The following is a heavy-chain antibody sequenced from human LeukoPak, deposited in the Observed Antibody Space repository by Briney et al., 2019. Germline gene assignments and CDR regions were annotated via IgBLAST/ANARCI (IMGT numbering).Heavy chain of an antibody. D-gene: IGHD6-19*01. V-gene: IGHV4-59*01. Sequence: PSQTLSLTCTVSGGSISSYYWSWIRQPPGKGLEWIGYIYYSGSTNYNPSLKSRVTISVDTSKNQFSLKLSSVTAADTAVYYCARAGDSSGWYSYYYYYYMDVWGKGTTVTVSS. J-gene: IGHJ6*03. CDR1: GGSISSYY. CDR2: IYYSGST. CDR3: ARAGDSSGWYSYYYYYYMDV.